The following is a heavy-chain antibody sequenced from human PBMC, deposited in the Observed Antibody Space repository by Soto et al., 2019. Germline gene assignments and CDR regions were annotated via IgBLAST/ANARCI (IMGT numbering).Heavy chain of an antibody. Sequence: PGGSLRLSCAASGFTFSSYGMHWVRQAPGKGLEWVAVISYDGSNKYYADSVKGRFTISRDNSKNTLYLQMNSLRAEDTAVYYCAKDNRWLQFRGLGYWGQGTLVTVSS. CDR2: ISYDGSNK. CDR1: GFTFSSYG. J-gene: IGHJ4*02. V-gene: IGHV3-30*18. D-gene: IGHD5-12*01. CDR3: AKDNRWLQFRGLGY.